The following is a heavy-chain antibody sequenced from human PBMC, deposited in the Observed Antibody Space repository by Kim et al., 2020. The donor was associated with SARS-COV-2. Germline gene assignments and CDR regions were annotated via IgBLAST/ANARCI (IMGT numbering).Heavy chain of an antibody. J-gene: IGHJ4*03. V-gene: IGHV3-21*01. CDR3: ARGELYCSGVTCYFDY. CDR2: ISTGSSYI. D-gene: IGHD2-15*01. CDR1: GFTFSSYT. Sequence: GGSLRLSCAASGFTFSSYTMNWVRQAPGKGLEWVSSISTGSSYIYYADSVKGRFTISRDNAKNSLYLQMNGLRAEDTAVYYCARGELYCSGVTCYFDYWG.